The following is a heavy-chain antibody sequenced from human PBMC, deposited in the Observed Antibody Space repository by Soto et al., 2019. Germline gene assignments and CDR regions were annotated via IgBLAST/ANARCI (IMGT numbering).Heavy chain of an antibody. J-gene: IGHJ6*01. V-gene: IGHV3-30-3*01. D-gene: IGHD1-7*01. CDR2: ISYDGSNK. CDR1: GFTFSSYA. CDR3: ARDRANWNYGVGGMDV. Sequence: QVQLVESGGGVVQPGRSLRLSCAASGFTFSSYAMHWVRQAPGKGLEWVAVISYDGSNKYYADSVKGRFTISRDNSKNTLYLQMNSLRAEDTAVYYCARDRANWNYGVGGMDVW.